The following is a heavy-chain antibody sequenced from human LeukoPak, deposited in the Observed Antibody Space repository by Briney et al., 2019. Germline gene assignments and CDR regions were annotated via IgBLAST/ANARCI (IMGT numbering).Heavy chain of an antibody. CDR2: IRSKANSYAT. J-gene: IGHJ4*02. CDR1: GFTFSGSA. CDR3: TSVTPGSDFDY. V-gene: IGHV3-73*01. Sequence: PGGSLRLSCAASGFTFSGSAMHWVRQASGKGLEWVSRIRSKANSYATAYAASVKGRFTISRDDSKNTAYLQMNSLKTEDTAVYYCTSVTPGSDFDYWGQGTLVTVSS. D-gene: IGHD4-17*01.